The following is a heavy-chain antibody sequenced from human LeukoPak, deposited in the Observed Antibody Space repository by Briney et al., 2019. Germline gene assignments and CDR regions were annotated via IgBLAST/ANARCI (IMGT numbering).Heavy chain of an antibody. D-gene: IGHD6-6*01. Sequence: GGSLRLSCAASGFTFSTYSMNWVRQAPGKGLEWVSSISSSSSYIYYADSVKGRFTISRDNAKNSLYLQMNSLRAEDTAVYYCARDGWGSSSGYYYMDVWGKGTTVTVSS. V-gene: IGHV3-21*01. CDR2: ISSSSSYI. J-gene: IGHJ6*03. CDR3: ARDGWGSSSGYYYMDV. CDR1: GFTFSTYS.